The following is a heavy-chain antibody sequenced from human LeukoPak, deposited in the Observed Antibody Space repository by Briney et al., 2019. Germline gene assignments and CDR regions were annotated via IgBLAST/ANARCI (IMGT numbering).Heavy chain of an antibody. CDR1: GGSISSSDSH. CDR2: IYDSGST. Sequence: SETLSLTCTVSGGSISSSDSHWSWIRQPPGKGLEWIGYIYDSGSTYYNPSLKSRITISVDTSENRFSLKLSSVTATDTAVYYCARDCSGGSCYGAFDIWGQGTMVTVSS. D-gene: IGHD2-15*01. V-gene: IGHV4-30-4*01. CDR3: ARDCSGGSCYGAFDI. J-gene: IGHJ3*02.